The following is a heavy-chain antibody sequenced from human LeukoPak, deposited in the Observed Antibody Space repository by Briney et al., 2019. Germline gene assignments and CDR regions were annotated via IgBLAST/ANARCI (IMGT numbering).Heavy chain of an antibody. CDR3: ARDAYYDSSGYYFDY. J-gene: IGHJ4*02. CDR2: INPNSGGT. CDR1: GYTFTGYY. D-gene: IGHD3-22*01. Sequence: ASVKVSCKASGYTFTGYYMQWVRQAPGQGLEWMGWINPNSGGTKYAQKFQGRVTMTRDTSTSTVYMELSSLRSEDMAVYYCARDAYYDSSGYYFDYWGQGTLVTVSS. V-gene: IGHV1-2*02.